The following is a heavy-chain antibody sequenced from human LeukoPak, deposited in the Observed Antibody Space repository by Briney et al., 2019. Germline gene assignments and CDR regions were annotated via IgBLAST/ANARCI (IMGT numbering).Heavy chain of an antibody. CDR1: GFTVSSNY. CDR3: ARSLLAGYYNY. D-gene: IGHD3-9*01. CDR2: IYSGGST. Sequence: GGSLRLSCAASGFTVSSNYMSWVRQAPGKVLEWVSVIYSGGSTYYADSVKGRFTISRDNSKNTLYLQMNSLRAEDTAVYYCARSLLAGYYNYWGQGTLVTVSS. J-gene: IGHJ4*02. V-gene: IGHV3-53*01.